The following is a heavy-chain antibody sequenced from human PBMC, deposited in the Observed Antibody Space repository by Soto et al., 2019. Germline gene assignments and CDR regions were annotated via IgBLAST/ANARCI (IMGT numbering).Heavy chain of an antibody. CDR2: ISSNVGST. CDR3: ARRALRYDFWSGYYTVDY. Sequence: AXXFTXSSYAMHXVRXAPXXXXEYVSAISSNVGSTYYANSVKGRFTISRDNSKNTLYLQMGSLRAEDMAVYYCARRALRYDFWSGYYTVDYWGQGTLVTVSS. D-gene: IGHD3-3*01. CDR1: XFTXSSYA. V-gene: IGHV3-64*01. J-gene: IGHJ4*02.